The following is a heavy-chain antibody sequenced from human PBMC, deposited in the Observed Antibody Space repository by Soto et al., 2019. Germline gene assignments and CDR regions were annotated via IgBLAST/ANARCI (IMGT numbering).Heavy chain of an antibody. D-gene: IGHD6-19*01. V-gene: IGHV3-30*18. J-gene: IGHJ4*02. Sequence: QVQLVESGGGVVQPGKSLRLSCAATGFIFRSYGVHWVRQAPGKGLAWVALISHDGNNAYYADAVNGRFTISRDNAKNTVSLQMNSLRAEDTAVYYCAKQGIELAGTDYFDYWGQGALVTVAS. CDR2: ISHDGNNA. CDR3: AKQGIELAGTDYFDY. CDR1: GFIFRSYG.